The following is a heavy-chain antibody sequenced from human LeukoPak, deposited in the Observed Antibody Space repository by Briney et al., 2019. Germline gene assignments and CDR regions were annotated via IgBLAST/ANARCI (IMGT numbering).Heavy chain of an antibody. Sequence: QPGGSLRLSCAASGFTFSSYGMHWVRQAPGKGLEWVAFIRYDGSNKYYGDSVKGRFTISRDNSKNTLYLQMNSLRAEDTAVYYCAKTGPSYCSGGSCYPYYFDYWGQGTLVTVSS. CDR3: AKTGPSYCSGGSCYPYYFDY. CDR1: GFTFSSYG. J-gene: IGHJ4*02. V-gene: IGHV3-30*02. CDR2: IRYDGSNK. D-gene: IGHD2-15*01.